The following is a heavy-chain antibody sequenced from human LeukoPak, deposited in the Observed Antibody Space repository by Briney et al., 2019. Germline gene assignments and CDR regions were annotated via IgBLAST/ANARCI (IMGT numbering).Heavy chain of an antibody. CDR1: GFTFSTYS. D-gene: IGHD3-3*01. Sequence: HPGGSLRLSCAASGFTFSTYSMNWVRQAPGEGLEWVSYISRSNTIYYADSVKGRFTVSRDNAKDSLFLQMNSLRAEDTAVYYCARVGYYDFWSGLIPHTYYMDVWGKGTTVTVSS. CDR3: ARVGYYDFWSGLIPHTYYMDV. V-gene: IGHV3-48*01. J-gene: IGHJ6*03. CDR2: ISRSNTI.